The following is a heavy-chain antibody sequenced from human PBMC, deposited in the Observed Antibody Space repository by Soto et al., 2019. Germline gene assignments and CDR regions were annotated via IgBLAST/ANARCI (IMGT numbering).Heavy chain of an antibody. J-gene: IGHJ6*03. D-gene: IGHD3-3*01. CDR1: GESFTGYY. CDR3: ERGYYDFWSGFPSMDV. V-gene: IGHV4-34*01. Sequence: SETLSLTCAVYGESFTGYYWSWIRQPPGAGLEWIGEINHSGTTNYNPSLKSRVIISVDTSKNQFSLKLSSVTAADTAVYYCERGYYDFWSGFPSMDVWGKGSTVTVSS. CDR2: INHSGTT.